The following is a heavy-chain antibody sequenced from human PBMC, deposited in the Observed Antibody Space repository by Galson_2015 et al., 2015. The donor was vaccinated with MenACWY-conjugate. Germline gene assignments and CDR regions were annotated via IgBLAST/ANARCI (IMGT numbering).Heavy chain of an antibody. CDR2: ISYDGSNK. Sequence: SLRLSCAASGFTFSSYGMHWVRQAPGKGLEWVAVISYDGSNKYNADSVKGRFTISRDNSKNTLYLQMNSLRAEDTAVYYSRAAGGRVMSLGGNHPDDAFDIWGQGTMVTVSS. CDR1: GFTFSSYG. CDR3: RAAGGRVMSLGGNHPDDAFDI. V-gene: IGHV3-30*03. D-gene: IGHD4-23*01. J-gene: IGHJ3*02.